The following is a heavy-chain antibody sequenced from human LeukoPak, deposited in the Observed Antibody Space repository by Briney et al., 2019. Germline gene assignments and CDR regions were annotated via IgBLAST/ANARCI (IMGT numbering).Heavy chain of an antibody. CDR1: GFTVSSNY. CDR2: IYSGGST. J-gene: IGHJ4*02. D-gene: IGHD6-6*01. V-gene: IGHV3-53*04. Sequence: GGSLRLSCAASGFTVSSNYMSWVRQAPGRGLEWVSVIYSGGSTYYADSVQGRFTISRHNSKNTLYLQMNSLRAEDTAVYYCARGGEYSSSWVRYYFDYWGRGPLVTVPS. CDR3: ARGGEYSSSWVRYYFDY.